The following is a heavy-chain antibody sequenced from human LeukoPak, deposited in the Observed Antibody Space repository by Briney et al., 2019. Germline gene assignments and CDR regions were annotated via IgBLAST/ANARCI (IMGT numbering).Heavy chain of an antibody. V-gene: IGHV4-61*02. J-gene: IGHJ4*02. D-gene: IGHD3-22*01. CDR2: IYASGIT. CDR1: SGSISTSNYY. Sequence: SETLSLTCTVSSGSISTSNYYWGWIRQPAGKGLEWIGRIYASGITNHHPSLKSRVAISVDTSKNQFSLRLSSVTAADTAVYYCASGADSSNLYYWGPGILVTVSS. CDR3: ASGADSSNLYY.